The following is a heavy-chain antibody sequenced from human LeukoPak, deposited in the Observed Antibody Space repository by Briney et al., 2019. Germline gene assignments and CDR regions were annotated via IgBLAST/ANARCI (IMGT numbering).Heavy chain of an antibody. Sequence: EASVKVSCKASGFTFTSSAMQWVRQARGQRLEWIGWIVVGSGNTNYAQKFQERVTITRDMSTSTAYMELSSLRPEDTAVYYCAADIEYDSSGSDIWGQGTMVTVSS. CDR1: GFTFTSSA. D-gene: IGHD3-22*01. V-gene: IGHV1-58*02. J-gene: IGHJ3*02. CDR2: IVVGSGNT. CDR3: AADIEYDSSGSDI.